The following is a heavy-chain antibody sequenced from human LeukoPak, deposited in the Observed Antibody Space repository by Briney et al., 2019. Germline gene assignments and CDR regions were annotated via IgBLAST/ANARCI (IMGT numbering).Heavy chain of an antibody. V-gene: IGHV1-2*05. CDR1: GYTFSDYY. Sequence: ASVKVSCKASGYTFSDYYMHWVRQAPGQGLEWMGRINPKSGGTSYAQKFQGRVTMTRDTSISTAYMELSRLTSDDTIVYYCARERIAAAGSIDVFDIWGQGTMVTVSS. CDR3: ARERIAAAGSIDVFDI. CDR2: INPKSGGT. J-gene: IGHJ3*02. D-gene: IGHD6-13*01.